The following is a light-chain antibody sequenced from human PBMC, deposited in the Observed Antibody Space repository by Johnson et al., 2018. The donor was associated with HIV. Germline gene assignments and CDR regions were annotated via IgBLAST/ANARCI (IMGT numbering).Light chain of an antibody. CDR2: DNN. J-gene: IGLJ1*01. CDR1: SSNIGNNF. CDR3: GTWDNSLNVYA. V-gene: IGLV1-51*01. Sequence: QSVLTQPPSVSAAPGQKVTISCSGSSSNIGNNFVSWYQHLPGTAPKILIYDNNKRPSGIPDRFSGSKSGTSATLGIAGLQTGDEADYFCGTWDNSLNVYAFGTATKATVL.